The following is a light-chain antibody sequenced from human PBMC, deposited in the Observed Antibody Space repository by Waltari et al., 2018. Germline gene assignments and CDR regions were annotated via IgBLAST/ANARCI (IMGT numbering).Light chain of an antibody. Sequence: QSVLIQPPSASGTPGQRVTIPCSGSSSTIGSNVVTWYQQLPGTAPKLLIYSNSQRPSGVPDRFSGSKSGTSASLAISGLQSADEADYYCAAWDYGLNGYVFGIGTTVTVL. J-gene: IGLJ1*01. CDR3: AAWDYGLNGYV. CDR2: SNS. V-gene: IGLV1-44*01. CDR1: SSTIGSNV.